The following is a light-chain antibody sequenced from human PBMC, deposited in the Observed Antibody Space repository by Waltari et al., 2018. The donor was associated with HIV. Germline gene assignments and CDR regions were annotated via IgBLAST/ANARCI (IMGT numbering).Light chain of an antibody. CDR1: NSNLGNNF. CDR3: GTWDTVLSVVV. J-gene: IGLJ3*02. V-gene: IGLV1-51*01. CDR2: DSN. Sequence: QSVLTQPPSVSAAPGQRLTISCSGSNSNLGNNFVSWYQHVPGTAPKLIIFDSNGRPSGIPDRFSASQSGASATLAIAGLQTGDEAHYYCGTWDTVLSVVVFGGGTKLTVL.